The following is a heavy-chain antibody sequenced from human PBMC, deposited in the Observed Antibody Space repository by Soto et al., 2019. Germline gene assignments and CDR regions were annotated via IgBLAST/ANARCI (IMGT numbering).Heavy chain of an antibody. Sequence: QITLKESGPTVVKPTETLTLTCTFSRFSLTTSGVGVGWVRRSPGKAPEWLALIYWDDDKRYSTSLNSRLIITKDTSKNQVVLTMANVDPADTATYYCAHRVLRTVFGLVTTTAIYFDFWGPGTPVVVSS. CDR1: RFSLTTSGVG. CDR3: AHRVLRTVFGLVTTTAIYFDF. CDR2: IYWDDDK. V-gene: IGHV2-5*02. D-gene: IGHD3-3*01. J-gene: IGHJ4*02.